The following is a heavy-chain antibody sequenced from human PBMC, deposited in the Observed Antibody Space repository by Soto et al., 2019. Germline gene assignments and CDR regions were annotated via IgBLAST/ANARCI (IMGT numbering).Heavy chain of an antibody. CDR1: GFTFDDYA. CDR3: AKSATYESREGEHLDY. CDR2: ISWNSGNI. D-gene: IGHD3-22*01. Sequence: EVRLVESGGGLVQPGRSLRLSCVGSGFTFDDYAMHWVRQAPGKGLEWVSGISWNSGNIGYVDSVKGRFTISRDNAKNSLYLQISSLGAEDTAFYYCAKSATYESREGEHLDYWGQGTLVTVSS. J-gene: IGHJ4*02. V-gene: IGHV3-9*01.